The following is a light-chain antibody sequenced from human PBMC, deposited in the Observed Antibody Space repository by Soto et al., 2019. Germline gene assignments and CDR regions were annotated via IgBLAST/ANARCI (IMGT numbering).Light chain of an antibody. CDR2: DTS. J-gene: IGKJ1*01. V-gene: IGKV3-15*01. CDR1: QVVSRR. CDR3: QEYIHWPPGM. Sequence: EIVVTQSPATLSASPGERVTLSCRASQVVSRRLAWYQQRLGQVPRLLIYDTSTMAPGISARFSGSGSGTEFTLTISSLQSEDFAVYYCQEYIHWPPGMFGPGTTVDIK.